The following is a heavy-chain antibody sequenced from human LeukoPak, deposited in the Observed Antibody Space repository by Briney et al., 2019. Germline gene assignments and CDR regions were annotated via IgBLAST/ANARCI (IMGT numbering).Heavy chain of an antibody. CDR3: ARTAVRPTAVDS. V-gene: IGHV4-59*01. Sequence: SETLSLTCTVSGGSISSYYWSWIRQPPGKGLEWIGYIYYSGSTNYNPSLKSRVTISSDTSKNQFSLKLSSMIDADTAVYYCARTAVRPTAVDSWGQGTLVTVSS. J-gene: IGHJ4*02. D-gene: IGHD6-19*01. CDR2: IYYSGST. CDR1: GGSISSYY.